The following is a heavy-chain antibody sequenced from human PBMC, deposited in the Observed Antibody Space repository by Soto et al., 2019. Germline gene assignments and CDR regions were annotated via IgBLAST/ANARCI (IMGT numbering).Heavy chain of an antibody. CDR3: ARGGGYYSYGMDV. V-gene: IGHV4-34*01. CDR2: INHSGST. Sequence: PSETLSLTCAVYGGSFSGYDCSWIRQPPGKGLEWIGEINHSGSTNYNPSLKSRVTISVDTSKNQFSLQLTSVTAADTAVYYCARGGGYYSYGMDVWGQGTTVTSP. J-gene: IGHJ6*02. D-gene: IGHD3-10*01. CDR1: GGSFSGYD.